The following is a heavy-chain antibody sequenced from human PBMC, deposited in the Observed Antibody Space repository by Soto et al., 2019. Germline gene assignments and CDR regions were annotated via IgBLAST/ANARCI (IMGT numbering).Heavy chain of an antibody. J-gene: IGHJ4*02. CDR2: ISGSGGST. CDR1: GFTFSSYA. V-gene: IGHV3-23*01. Sequence: GGSLRLSCAASGFTFSSYAMSWVRQAPGKGLEWVSAISGSGGSTYYADSAKGRFTISRDNSKNTLYLQMNSLRAEDTAVYYCAKDLGSSGWYGGSDYFDYWGQGTLVTVSS. CDR3: AKDLGSSGWYGGSDYFDY. D-gene: IGHD6-19*01.